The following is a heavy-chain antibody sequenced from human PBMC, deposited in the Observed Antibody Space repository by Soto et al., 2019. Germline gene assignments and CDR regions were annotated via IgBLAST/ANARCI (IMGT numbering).Heavy chain of an antibody. CDR3: ARRASLDSGYDRQGFGY. CDR2: IIPIFGTE. Sequence: QVQLVQSGAEVKKPGSSVKVSCKASGGTFSSYAISWVRQAPGQGLEWMGGIIPIFGTENYAQKFQGRVTITADESTSTAYMELSILRSEDTAVYYCARRASLDSGYDRQGFGYWGQGTLVTVSS. V-gene: IGHV1-69*12. D-gene: IGHD5-12*01. J-gene: IGHJ4*02. CDR1: GGTFSSYA.